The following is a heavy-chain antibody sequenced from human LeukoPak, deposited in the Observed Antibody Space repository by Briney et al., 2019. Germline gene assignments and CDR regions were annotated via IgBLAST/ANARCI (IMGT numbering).Heavy chain of an antibody. D-gene: IGHD3-10*01. Sequence: GGSLRLSCAASGFTFSSYWMSWVRKAPGKGLEWVANIKQDGSEKYYVDSVKGRFTISRDNAKNSLYLQMNSLRAEDTAVYYCARERYGSGSYYNDYWGQGTLVTVSS. CDR2: IKQDGSEK. V-gene: IGHV3-7*03. CDR1: GFTFSSYW. CDR3: ARERYGSGSYYNDY. J-gene: IGHJ4*02.